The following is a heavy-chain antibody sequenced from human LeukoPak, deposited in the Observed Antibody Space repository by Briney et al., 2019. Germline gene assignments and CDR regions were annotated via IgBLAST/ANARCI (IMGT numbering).Heavy chain of an antibody. CDR2: ISYDGSNK. V-gene: IGHV3-30*04. CDR1: GFTFSSYA. J-gene: IGHJ5*02. D-gene: IGHD3-10*01. Sequence: GGSLRLSCAASGFTFSSYAMHWVRQAPGKGLEWVAVISYDGSNKYYADSVKGRFTISRDNSKNTLYLQMNSLRAEDTAVYYCARDPGRNYYGSGRGGWFDPWGQGTLVTVSS. CDR3: ARDPGRNYYGSGRGGWFDP.